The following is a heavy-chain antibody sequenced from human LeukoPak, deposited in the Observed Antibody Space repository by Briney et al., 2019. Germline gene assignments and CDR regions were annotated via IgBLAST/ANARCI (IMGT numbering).Heavy chain of an antibody. Sequence: GGSLRLSCSASGFTFISYAMYWVRQAPGKGLEYVSAISSNGGSTYYADSVKGRFTISRDNSKNTLYLQMSSLRAEDTAVYHCVKDRYYYDSTPVGAFDIWGLGTMVTVSS. CDR2: ISSNGGST. V-gene: IGHV3-64D*09. CDR3: VKDRYYYDSTPVGAFDI. D-gene: IGHD3-22*01. J-gene: IGHJ3*02. CDR1: GFTFISYA.